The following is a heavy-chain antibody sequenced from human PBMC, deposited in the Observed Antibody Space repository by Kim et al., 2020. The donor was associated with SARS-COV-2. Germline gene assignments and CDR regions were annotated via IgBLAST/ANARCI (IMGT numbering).Heavy chain of an antibody. CDR3: ANCIRVSSANDY. Sequence: GGSLRLSCAASGFMFSSTAMHWVRQASGKGLEWVAGIGGDAQTYYAAYVNAVFTIFRVSSKNTLYIQNISLRAADTDENYVANCIRVSSANDYWG. J-gene: IGHJ4*01. CDR1: GFMFSSTA. V-gene: IGHV3-23*01. D-gene: IGHD5-12*01. CDR2: IGGDAQT.